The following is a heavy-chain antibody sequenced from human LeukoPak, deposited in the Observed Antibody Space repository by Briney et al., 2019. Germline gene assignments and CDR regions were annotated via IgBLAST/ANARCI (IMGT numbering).Heavy chain of an antibody. CDR1: GYTFTGYY. Sequence: ASVKVSCKASGYTFTGYYMYWVRQPPGQGLEWMGWINPNSGGTNYAQTFQGRVTMTRDTSISTAYMELSRLRSDDTAVYYCARSMVRGVYYVLGYWGQGTLVTVSS. CDR2: INPNSGGT. J-gene: IGHJ4*02. D-gene: IGHD3-10*01. V-gene: IGHV1-2*02. CDR3: ARSMVRGVYYVLGY.